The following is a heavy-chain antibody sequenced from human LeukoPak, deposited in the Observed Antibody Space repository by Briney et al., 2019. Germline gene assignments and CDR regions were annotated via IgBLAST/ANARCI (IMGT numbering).Heavy chain of an antibody. CDR1: GFTFANCA. J-gene: IGHJ4*02. Sequence: QPGGSLRLSSAASGFTFANCAMSWVRQGPGKGLEWVSTISGSGGSTYYADSVKGRFTISRDNSKNTLFLQMNSLRADDTAVYFCEKDQKSIAATGYDYWGQGTLVTVSS. V-gene: IGHV3-23*01. CDR3: EKDQKSIAATGYDY. CDR2: ISGSGGST. D-gene: IGHD6-13*01.